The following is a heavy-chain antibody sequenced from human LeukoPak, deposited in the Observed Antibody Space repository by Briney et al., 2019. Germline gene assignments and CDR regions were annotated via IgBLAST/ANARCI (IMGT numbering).Heavy chain of an antibody. D-gene: IGHD2-15*01. CDR1: GGSISSGGYS. CDR3: AGGYCSGGSCYGHYYYGMDV. CDR2: IYHSGST. V-gene: IGHV4-30-2*01. Sequence: SETLSLTCAVSGGSISSGGYSWSWIRQPPGKGLEWIGYIYHSGSTYYNPSLKSRVTISVDRSKNQFSLKLSSVTAADTAVYYCAGGYCSGGSCYGHYYYGMDVWGQGTTVTVSS. J-gene: IGHJ6*02.